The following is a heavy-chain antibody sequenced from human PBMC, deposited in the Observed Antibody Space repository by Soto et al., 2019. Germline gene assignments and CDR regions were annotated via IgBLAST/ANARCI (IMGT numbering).Heavy chain of an antibody. V-gene: IGHV3-30-3*01. CDR1: GFTFSSYA. J-gene: IGHJ4*02. Sequence: QVQLVESGGGVVQPGRSLRLSCAASGFTFSSYAMHCVRQAPGKGLEWVAVISYDGSNKYYADSVKGRFTISRDNSKNTLYLQMNSLRAEDTAVYYCARGDGFDYWGQGTLVTVSS. CDR3: ARGDGFDY. D-gene: IGHD2-21*02. CDR2: ISYDGSNK.